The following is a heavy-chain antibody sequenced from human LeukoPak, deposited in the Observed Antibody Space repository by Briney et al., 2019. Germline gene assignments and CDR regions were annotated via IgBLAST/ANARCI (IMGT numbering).Heavy chain of an antibody. Sequence: SETLSLTCTVSGGSISSGGYYWSWIRQHPGKGLEWIGYIYYSGSTYYNPSLESRVTISVDTSKNQFSLKLSSVTAADTAVYYCARVPYGDYWFDYWGQGTLVTVSS. CDR1: GGSISSGGYY. J-gene: IGHJ4*02. CDR2: IYYSGST. CDR3: ARVPYGDYWFDY. D-gene: IGHD4-17*01. V-gene: IGHV4-31*03.